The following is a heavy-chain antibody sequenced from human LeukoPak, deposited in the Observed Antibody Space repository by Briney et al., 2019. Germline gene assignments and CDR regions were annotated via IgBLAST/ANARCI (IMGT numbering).Heavy chain of an antibody. D-gene: IGHD3-16*01. CDR1: GGSFSGYY. CDR3: ARGVIMITFGGVINNWFDP. Sequence: SETLSLTCAVYGGSFSGYYWSWIRQPPGKGLEWIGEINHSGSTNYNPSLKSRVTISVDTSKNQFSLKLSSVTAADTAVYYCARGVIMITFGGVINNWFDPWGQGALVTASS. J-gene: IGHJ5*02. V-gene: IGHV4-34*01. CDR2: INHSGST.